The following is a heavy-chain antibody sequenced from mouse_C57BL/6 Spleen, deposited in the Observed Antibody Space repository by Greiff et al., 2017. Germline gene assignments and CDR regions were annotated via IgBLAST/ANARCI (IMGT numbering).Heavy chain of an antibody. Sequence: DVKLQESGPGLVKPSQTVFLTCTVTGISITTGNYRWSWIRQFPGNKLEWIGYIYYSGTITYNPSLTSRTTITRDTPKNQFFLEMNSLTAEDTATYYCARGGGSYPWFAYWGQGTLVTVSA. J-gene: IGHJ3*01. CDR2: IYYSGTI. V-gene: IGHV3-5*01. CDR1: GISITTGNYR. D-gene: IGHD1-1*02. CDR3: ARGGGSYPWFAY.